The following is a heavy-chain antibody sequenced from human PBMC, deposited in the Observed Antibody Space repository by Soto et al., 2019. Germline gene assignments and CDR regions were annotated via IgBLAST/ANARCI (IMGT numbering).Heavy chain of an antibody. Sequence: EVQLLESGGGLVQPGGSLRLSCAGSGFTFSNYGMSWVRQAPGKGLEWVSAISGSGGTTYYADSVRGRFTISRDNSKNTMYLQMNSLRAEDTALYYCAKDHRDWGQGILVTVSS. CDR1: GFTFSNYG. J-gene: IGHJ4*02. CDR3: AKDHRD. CDR2: ISGSGGTT. V-gene: IGHV3-23*01.